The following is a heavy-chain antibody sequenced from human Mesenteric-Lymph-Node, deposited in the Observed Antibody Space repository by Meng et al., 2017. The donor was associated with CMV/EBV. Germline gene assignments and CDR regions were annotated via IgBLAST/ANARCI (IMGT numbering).Heavy chain of an antibody. D-gene: IGHD1-1*01. CDR1: GFTFGYYA. J-gene: IGHJ5*02. Sequence: GESLKISCTASGFTFGYYAMSWVRQAPGKGLEWVGFIRSKAYGGTTEYAASVKGRFTISRDDSKSIAYLQMNSLKTEDTSVYYCTRADWNDAAGFEDGGWFDPWGQGTLVTVSS. V-gene: IGHV3-49*04. CDR3: TRADWNDAAGFEDGGWFDP. CDR2: IRSKAYGGTT.